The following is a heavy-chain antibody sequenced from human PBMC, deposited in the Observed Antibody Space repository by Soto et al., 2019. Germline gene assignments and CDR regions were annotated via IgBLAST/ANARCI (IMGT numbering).Heavy chain of an antibody. CDR3: ANVQTQGIRDYGMDV. J-gene: IGHJ6*02. D-gene: IGHD3-10*01. CDR2: ISSTSTYI. CDR1: GFTFSDYA. V-gene: IGHV3-21*01. Sequence: EVQLVESGGGLVKPGGSLRLSCAASGFTFSDYAMSWLRQAPGKGLEWVSSISSTSTYIFYADSVTGRFAISRDNAKNSLYLQMNSLSAEDTAVYYCANVQTQGIRDYGMDVWGQGTTVTVSS.